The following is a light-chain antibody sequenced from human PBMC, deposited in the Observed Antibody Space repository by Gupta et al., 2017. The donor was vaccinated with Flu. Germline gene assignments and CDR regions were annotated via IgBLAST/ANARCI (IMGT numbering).Light chain of an antibody. Sequence: DIQMTQSPSSLSVSIGDRVTISCRSSQSIDNYLNWYQQRPGEAPKLLIYDASSLQYGVPSRFSGSNSGTDFTLTISRLQPDDFAVYFCQQNDYPPYTFGQGTMLDIK. V-gene: IGKV1-39*01. CDR1: QSIDNY. J-gene: IGKJ2*01. CDR2: DAS. CDR3: QQNDYPPYT.